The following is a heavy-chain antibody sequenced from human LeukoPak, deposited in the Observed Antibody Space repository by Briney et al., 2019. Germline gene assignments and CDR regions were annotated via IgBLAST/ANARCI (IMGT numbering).Heavy chain of an antibody. CDR2: IYYSGST. D-gene: IGHD3-22*01. CDR1: GGSISRSHYY. V-gene: IGHV4-39*07. CDR3: AILPATDTYYYDRSGYYRPGVH. Sequence: PSETLSLTCTVSGGSISRSHYYWGWLRQPPGKGLEWIVSIYYSGSTYYDPSLKSRVTISVDTSKNQFSLKLSSVTAADTAVYYCAILPATDTYYYDRSGYYRPGVHWGQGTLVTVSS. J-gene: IGHJ4*02.